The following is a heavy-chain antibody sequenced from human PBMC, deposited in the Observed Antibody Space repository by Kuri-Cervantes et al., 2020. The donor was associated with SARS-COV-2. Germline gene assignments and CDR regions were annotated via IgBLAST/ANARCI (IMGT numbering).Heavy chain of an antibody. V-gene: IGHV5-51*01. Sequence: GESLKISGKGSGYSFTSYWIGWVRQMPGKGLEWMGSIYPADTDTRYSPSFQVQVTISADKSISTAFLQWSSLKASDTDVYYCARRAYREEVDYYYMDVWGKGTTVTVSS. J-gene: IGHJ6*03. CDR3: ARRAYREEVDYYYMDV. CDR1: GYSFTSYW. D-gene: IGHD1-26*01. CDR2: IYPADTDT.